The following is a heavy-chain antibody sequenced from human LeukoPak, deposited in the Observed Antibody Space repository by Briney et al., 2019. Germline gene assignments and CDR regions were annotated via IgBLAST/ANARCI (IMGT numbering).Heavy chain of an antibody. V-gene: IGHV4-39*07. J-gene: IGHJ4*02. D-gene: IGHD6-19*01. CDR3: ARGAAVAIDY. CDR2: IYYSGST. Sequence: SETLSLTCTVSCGSISSSSYYWGWIRQPPGKGLEWIGSIYYSGSTYYNPSLKSRVTISVDTSKNQFSLRLSSVTAADTAVYYCARGAAVAIDYWGQGTLVTVSS. CDR1: CGSISSSSYY.